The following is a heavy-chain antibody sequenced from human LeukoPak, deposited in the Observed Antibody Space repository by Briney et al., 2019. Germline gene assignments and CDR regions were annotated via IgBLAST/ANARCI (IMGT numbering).Heavy chain of an antibody. D-gene: IGHD3-22*01. CDR3: ARHLSYSDTTGYYYSDY. J-gene: IGHJ4*02. CDR1: GYIFTNYW. Sequence: GESLKISCKGSGYIFTNYWIAWVRQMPGKGLEWMGIIHSADSKTRYSPSFQGQVTISVDKSISTAYLQWSSLTASDTAMFYCARHLSYSDTTGYYYSDYWGQGTLVTVSS. V-gene: IGHV5-51*01. CDR2: IHSADSKT.